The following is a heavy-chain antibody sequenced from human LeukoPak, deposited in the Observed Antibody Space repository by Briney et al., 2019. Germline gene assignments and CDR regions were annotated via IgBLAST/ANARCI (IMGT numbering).Heavy chain of an antibody. CDR1: GFTFSSYE. D-gene: IGHD6-25*01. J-gene: IGHJ4*02. V-gene: IGHV3-48*03. Sequence: GGSLRLSCAASGFTFSSYEMNWVRQAPGKGLEWVSYISSSGSTIYYADSVKGRFTISRDNAKNSLYLQMNSLRAEDTAVYYCARDRAEQRRVSSNYFDYWGQGTLVTVSS. CDR3: ARDRAEQRRVSSNYFDY. CDR2: ISSSGSTI.